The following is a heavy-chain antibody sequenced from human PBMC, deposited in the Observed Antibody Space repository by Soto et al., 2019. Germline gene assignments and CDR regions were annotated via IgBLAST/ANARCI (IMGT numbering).Heavy chain of an antibody. J-gene: IGHJ4*02. D-gene: IGHD5-12*01. CDR3: ASGRDGYNLDY. CDR2: IIPIFGTA. Sequence: SVKVSCKASGGTFSSYAISWVRQAPGQGLEWMGGIIPIFGTANYAQKFQGRVTITADKSTSTAYMELSSLRSEDTAVYYCASGRDGYNLDYWGQGTLVTVSS. V-gene: IGHV1-69*06. CDR1: GGTFSSYA.